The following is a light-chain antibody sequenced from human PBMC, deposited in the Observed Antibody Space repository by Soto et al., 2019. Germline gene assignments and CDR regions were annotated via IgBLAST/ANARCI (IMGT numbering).Light chain of an antibody. Sequence: EIVLTQSPGTLSLSPGERATLSCRASQSVSSSYLAWYQQKPGQAPRLLIYGATSRATGIPDRFSGSGYGTDSALTISRQEPEDVAVYYCQQYGGSPGCTFGQGTKLGIK. V-gene: IGKV3-20*01. CDR2: GAT. J-gene: IGKJ2*02. CDR1: QSVSSSY. CDR3: QQYGGSPGCT.